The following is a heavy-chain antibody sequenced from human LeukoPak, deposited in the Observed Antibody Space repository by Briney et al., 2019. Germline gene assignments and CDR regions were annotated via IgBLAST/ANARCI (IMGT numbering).Heavy chain of an antibody. D-gene: IGHD3/OR15-3a*01. J-gene: IGHJ3*02. CDR3: ARDFRLHTTADAFDI. Sequence: GRSLRLSCAASGFTFSSYAMHWVRQAPGKGLEWVAVISYDGSNKYYADSVKGRFTISRDNAKNSLYLQMNSLIVEDTAVYYCARDFRLHTTADAFDIWGQGTMVTVSS. CDR2: ISYDGSNK. CDR1: GFTFSSYA. V-gene: IGHV3-30*04.